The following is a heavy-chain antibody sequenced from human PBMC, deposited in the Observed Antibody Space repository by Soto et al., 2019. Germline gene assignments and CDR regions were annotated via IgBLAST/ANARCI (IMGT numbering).Heavy chain of an antibody. J-gene: IGHJ4*02. D-gene: IGHD3-10*01. CDR3: ANGGLYYGSGSYHDY. CDR1: GFTFSSYA. V-gene: IGHV3-23*01. CDR2: ISGSGGST. Sequence: GGSLRLSCAASGFTFSSYAMSWVRQAPGKGLEWVSAISGSGGSTYYADSVKGRFTISRDNSKNTLYLQMNSLRAEDTAVYYRANGGLYYGSGSYHDYWGQGTLVTVSS.